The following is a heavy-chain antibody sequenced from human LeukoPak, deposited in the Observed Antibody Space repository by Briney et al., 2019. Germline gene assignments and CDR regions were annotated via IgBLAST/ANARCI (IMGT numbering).Heavy chain of an antibody. CDR1: GYTFTSYD. V-gene: IGHV1-8*02. CDR3: ARDPAGNYDFWSGPPEGNWFDP. Sequence: ASVKVSCKASGYTFTSYDINWVRQATGQGLEWMGWMNPNSGNTGYAQKFQGRVTMTRDTSTSTVYMELSSLRSEDTAVYYCARDPAGNYDFWSGPPEGNWFDPWGQGTLVTVSS. J-gene: IGHJ5*02. D-gene: IGHD3-3*01. CDR2: MNPNSGNT.